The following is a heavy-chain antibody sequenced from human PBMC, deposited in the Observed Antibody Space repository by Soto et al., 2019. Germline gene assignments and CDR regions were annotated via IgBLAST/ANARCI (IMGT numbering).Heavy chain of an antibody. Sequence: QVQLVQSGAEVKKPGASVKVSCKASGYTFTSYGISWVRQAPGQGLEWMGWISAYNGNTNYAQKLQGRVTMTTDTATSTAYMELRSLRSDDTAVYYCARDREGLGGYGDNWFDPWGQGTLVTVSS. CDR2: ISAYNGNT. V-gene: IGHV1-18*01. CDR3: ARDREGLGGYGDNWFDP. CDR1: GYTFTSYG. D-gene: IGHD5-12*01. J-gene: IGHJ5*02.